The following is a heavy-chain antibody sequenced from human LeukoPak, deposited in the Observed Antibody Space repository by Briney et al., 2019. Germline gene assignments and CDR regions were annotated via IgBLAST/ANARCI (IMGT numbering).Heavy chain of an antibody. CDR2: INPNSGGT. J-gene: IGHJ4*02. CDR3: ARLSVSSWYPYLDY. V-gene: IGHV1-2*02. Sequence: ASVTVSCEASGGTFSSYAISWVRQAPGQGLEWMGWINPNSGGTNYAQKFQGRVTMTRDTSISTAYMELNRLRSDDTAVYYCARLSVSSWYPYLDYWGQGSLVTVSS. CDR1: GGTFSSYA. D-gene: IGHD6-13*01.